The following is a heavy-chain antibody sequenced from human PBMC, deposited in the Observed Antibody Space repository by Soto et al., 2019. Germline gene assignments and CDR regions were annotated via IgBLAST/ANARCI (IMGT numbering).Heavy chain of an antibody. CDR1: GYTFINYY. Sequence: ASVKVSCKSSGYTFINYYVHWVRQAPGQGLEWMGMINPSGGRTTYPQKFQGRVTMTRDTSTSTVYVELSSLRSDDAAVFYCAREKASTSLLTHYYYAMDVWGQGTTVPSP. CDR3: AREKASTSLLTHYYYAMDV. J-gene: IGHJ6*02. CDR2: INPSGGRT. V-gene: IGHV1-46*01.